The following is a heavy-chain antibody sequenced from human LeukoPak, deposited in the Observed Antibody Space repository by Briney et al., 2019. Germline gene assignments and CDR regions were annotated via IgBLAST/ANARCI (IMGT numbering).Heavy chain of an antibody. Sequence: PGGSLRLSCAASGFTFSSYAMSWVRQAPGKGLEWVSAISGSGGSTYYADSVKGRLTISRDNSKNTLYLQMNSLRAEDTAVYYCAKDWDSSGYPYFDYWGQGTLVTVSS. CDR2: ISGSGGST. V-gene: IGHV3-23*01. CDR1: GFTFSSYA. D-gene: IGHD3-22*01. J-gene: IGHJ4*02. CDR3: AKDWDSSGYPYFDY.